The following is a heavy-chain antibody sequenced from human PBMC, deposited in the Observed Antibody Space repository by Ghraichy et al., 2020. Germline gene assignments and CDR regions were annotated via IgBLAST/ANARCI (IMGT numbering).Heavy chain of an antibody. J-gene: IGHJ6*02. Sequence: GGSLRLSCAASGFTFSSYAMSWVRQAPGKGLEWVSAISGSGGSTYYADSVKGRFTISRDNSKNTLYLQMNSLRAEDTAVYYCAKDLLGRMTTVTTRPGGNYGMDVWGQGTTVTVSS. CDR2: ISGSGGST. CDR1: GFTFSSYA. D-gene: IGHD4-17*01. CDR3: AKDLLGRMTTVTTRPGGNYGMDV. V-gene: IGHV3-23*01.